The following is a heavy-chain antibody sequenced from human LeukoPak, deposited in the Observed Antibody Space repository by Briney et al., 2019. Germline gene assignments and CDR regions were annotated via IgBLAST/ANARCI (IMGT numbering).Heavy chain of an antibody. Sequence: SVNVSCKASGYTFNTYGISWVRPAPGQGLEWMGWVSVYDGKTNYAQTLQGSDSMTTDTSTRTAYMELRSLRSDDTAVYYCARALTTVTTYYYFGMDVWGQGTTVSVSS. D-gene: IGHD4-17*01. CDR1: GYTFNTYG. J-gene: IGHJ6*02. CDR2: VSVYDGKT. V-gene: IGHV1-18*01. CDR3: ARALTTVTTYYYFGMDV.